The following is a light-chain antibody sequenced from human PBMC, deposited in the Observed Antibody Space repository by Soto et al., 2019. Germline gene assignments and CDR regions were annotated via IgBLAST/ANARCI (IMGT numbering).Light chain of an antibody. V-gene: IGKV3-20*01. CDR3: QQYGTSPWK. Sequence: VVLTHSHGTLSFSPGERSRLSFRSSQSVTISYLAWFQQKPGQAPRLLIYGARSRATGVPDRFSASGSGTDFSLTISRLEPEDFAVYYCQQYGTSPWKFGQGIKVDIK. J-gene: IGKJ1*01. CDR1: QSVTISY. CDR2: GAR.